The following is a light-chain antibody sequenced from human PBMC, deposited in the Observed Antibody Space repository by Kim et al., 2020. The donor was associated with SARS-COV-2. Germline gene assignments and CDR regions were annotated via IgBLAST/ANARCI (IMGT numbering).Light chain of an antibody. J-gene: IGLJ3*02. Sequence: ALGQTVRIKCQGDSLRSYYASWYQQKPGQAPVLVIYGKNNRPSGIPDRFSGSSSGNTASLTITGAQAEDEADYYCNSRDSSGNHWVFGGGTQLTLL. CDR1: SLRSYY. V-gene: IGLV3-19*01. CDR2: GKN. CDR3: NSRDSSGNHWV.